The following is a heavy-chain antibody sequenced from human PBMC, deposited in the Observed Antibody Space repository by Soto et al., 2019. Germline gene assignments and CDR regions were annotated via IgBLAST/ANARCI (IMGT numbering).Heavy chain of an antibody. J-gene: IGHJ4*02. V-gene: IGHV5-51*01. Sequence: PGESLKISCKGSGYRFTSYWIGWVRQMPGKGLEWMGIIYPGDSDTRYSPSFQGQVTISADKSISTAYLQWSSLKASDTAMYYWARLEAGQRGNGGNSDGVVYWGQGTLVTVSS. CDR2: IYPGDSDT. D-gene: IGHD2-15*01. CDR3: ARLEAGQRGNGGNSDGVVY. CDR1: GYRFTSYW.